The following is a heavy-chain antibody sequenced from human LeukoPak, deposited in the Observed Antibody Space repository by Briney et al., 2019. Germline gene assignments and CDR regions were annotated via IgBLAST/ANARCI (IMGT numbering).Heavy chain of an antibody. CDR3: TAPENFTVFDY. D-gene: IGHD4-17*01. J-gene: IGHJ4*02. CDR2: ISSSGSTI. Sequence: PGGSLRLSCAASGFTFSDYYMSWIRQAPGKGLEWVSYISSSGSTIYYADSVKGRFTISRDNAKNSLYLQMNSLRAEDAAVYYCTAPENFTVFDYWGQGTLVTVSS. V-gene: IGHV3-11*01. CDR1: GFTFSDYY.